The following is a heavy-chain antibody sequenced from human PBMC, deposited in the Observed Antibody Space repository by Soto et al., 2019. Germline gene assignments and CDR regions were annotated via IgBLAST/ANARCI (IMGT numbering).Heavy chain of an antibody. V-gene: IGHV1-18*01. CDR3: ARDLGLEGYCSGGSCRDY. Sequence: ASVKVSCKASGYTFTSYGISWVRQAPGQGLEWMGWISAYNGNTNYAQKPQGRVTMTTDTSTSTAYMELRSLRSDDTAVYYCARDLGLEGYCSGGSCRDYWGQGTLVTVS. J-gene: IGHJ4*02. CDR2: ISAYNGNT. CDR1: GYTFTSYG. D-gene: IGHD2-15*01.